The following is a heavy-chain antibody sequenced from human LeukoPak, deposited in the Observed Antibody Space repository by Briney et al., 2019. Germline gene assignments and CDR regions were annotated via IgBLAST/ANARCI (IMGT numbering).Heavy chain of an antibody. CDR2: ISSSSSTI. CDR3: ARFRSIAARPGYYYMDV. V-gene: IGHV3-48*01. Sequence: GGSLRLSCAASGFTFSSYSMNWVRQAPGKGLEWVSYISSSSSTIYYADSVKGRFTISRDNAKNSLYLQMNRLRAEDTAVYYCARFRSIAARPGYYYMDVWGKGTTVTVSS. J-gene: IGHJ6*03. D-gene: IGHD6-6*01. CDR1: GFTFSSYS.